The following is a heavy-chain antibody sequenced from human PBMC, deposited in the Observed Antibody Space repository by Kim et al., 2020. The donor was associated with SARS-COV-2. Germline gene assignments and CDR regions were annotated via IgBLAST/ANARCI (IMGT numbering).Heavy chain of an antibody. Sequence: SDKYYVGPVKGRFTISRDNAKNSLYLELNSLRVEDTAVYYCARGGTMDLDVWGQGTTVTVSS. CDR2: SDK. J-gene: IGHJ6*02. D-gene: IGHD1-1*01. V-gene: IGHV3-7*01. CDR3: ARGGTMDLDV.